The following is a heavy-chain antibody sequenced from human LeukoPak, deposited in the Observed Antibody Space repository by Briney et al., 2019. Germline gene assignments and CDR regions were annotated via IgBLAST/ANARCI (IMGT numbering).Heavy chain of an antibody. Sequence: SQTLSLTCTVSGGSISSGSYYWGWIRQPAGKGLEWIGRIYTSGSTNYNPSLKSRFTISVDTSKNQFSLKLSSVTAADTAVYYCARNLLYYYGSGSQYYYYYMDVWAKGPRSPSP. CDR2: IYTSGST. D-gene: IGHD3-10*01. CDR1: GGSISSGSYY. CDR3: ARNLLYYYGSGSQYYYYYMDV. J-gene: IGHJ6*03. V-gene: IGHV4-61*02.